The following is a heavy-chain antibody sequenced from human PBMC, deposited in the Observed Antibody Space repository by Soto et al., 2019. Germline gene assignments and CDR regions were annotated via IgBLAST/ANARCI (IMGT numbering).Heavy chain of an antibody. CDR2: IYYSGST. CDR1: GGSISSSSYY. Sequence: SETLSLTCTVSGGSISSSSYYWGWIRHPPGKGLEWIGSIYYSGSTYYNPSLKSRVTISVDTSKNQFSLKLSSVTAADTAVYYCARHSGSGYIYYYYGMDVWGQGTTVTDSS. V-gene: IGHV4-39*01. D-gene: IGHD3-22*01. CDR3: ARHSGSGYIYYYYGMDV. J-gene: IGHJ6*02.